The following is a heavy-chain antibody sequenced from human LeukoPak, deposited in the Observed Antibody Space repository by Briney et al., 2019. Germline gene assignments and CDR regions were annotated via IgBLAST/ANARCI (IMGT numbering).Heavy chain of an antibody. V-gene: IGHV1-69*02. D-gene: IGHD3-16*02. Sequence: ASVKVSCKASGGTFTSYTISWVRQAPGQGLEWMGRIIPILGIANNAQKFQGRVTITADKSTSTAYMELSSLRSEDTAVYYCARGIMITFGGVIVPYYYGMDVWGQGTTVTVSS. J-gene: IGHJ6*02. CDR1: GGTFTSYT. CDR3: ARGIMITFGGVIVPYYYGMDV. CDR2: IIPILGIA.